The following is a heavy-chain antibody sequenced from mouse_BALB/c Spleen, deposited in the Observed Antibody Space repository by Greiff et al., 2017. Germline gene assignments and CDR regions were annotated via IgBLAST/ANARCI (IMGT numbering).Heavy chain of an antibody. CDR1: GFTFSSFG. CDR3: ARADGVDLWYFDV. D-gene: IGHD1-1*02. Sequence: EVKVVESGGGLVQPGGSRKLSCAASGFTFSSFGMHWVRQAPEKGLEWVAYISSGSSTIYYADTVKGRFTISRDNPKNTLFLQMTSLRSEDTAMYYCARADGVDLWYFDVWGAGTTVTVSS. V-gene: IGHV5-17*02. CDR2: ISSGSSTI. J-gene: IGHJ1*01.